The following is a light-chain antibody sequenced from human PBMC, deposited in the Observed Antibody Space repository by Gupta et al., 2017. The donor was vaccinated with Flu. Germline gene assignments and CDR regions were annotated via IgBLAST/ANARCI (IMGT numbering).Light chain of an antibody. CDR2: GKN. CDR1: SLRSYY. CDR3: NSRDNSNKHPWV. V-gene: IGLV3-19*01. J-gene: IGLJ3*02. Sequence: SSALTQDPAVSVALGQTVRITCQGDSLRSYYASWYQQKPGQAPVLVIYGKNNRPSGVPDRFSGSSSGNTASLTITGAQAEDEADYYCNSRDNSNKHPWVFGGGTKLTVL.